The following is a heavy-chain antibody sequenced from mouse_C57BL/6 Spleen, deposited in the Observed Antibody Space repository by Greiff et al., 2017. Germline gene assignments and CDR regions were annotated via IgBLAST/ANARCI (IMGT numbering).Heavy chain of an antibody. J-gene: IGHJ4*01. CDR1: GFTFSDYY. D-gene: IGHD3-3*01. CDR3: ARDRAPNGYYAMDY. Sequence: DVQLVESEGGLVQPGSSMKLSCTASGFTFSDYYMAWVRQVPEKGLEWVANINYDGSSTYYLDSLKSRFIISRDNAKNILYLQMSSLKSEDTATYYCARDRAPNGYYAMDYWGQGTSVTVSS. V-gene: IGHV5-16*01. CDR2: INYDGSST.